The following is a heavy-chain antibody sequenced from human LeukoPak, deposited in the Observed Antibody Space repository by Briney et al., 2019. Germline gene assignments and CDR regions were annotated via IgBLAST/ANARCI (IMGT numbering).Heavy chain of an antibody. CDR1: GFTFMSYA. CDR3: AIDRWFGDPGPGYFDS. D-gene: IGHD3-10*01. CDR2: IWADASNE. V-gene: IGHV3-33*01. Sequence: GRSLRLSCAASGFTFMSYAMDWVRQTPGKGLEWVAVIWADASNEYYADSVKGRFTISRDNSKNTLYLQMNSLRVEDTAVYYCAIDRWFGDPGPGYFDSWGQGTLVTVSS. J-gene: IGHJ4*02.